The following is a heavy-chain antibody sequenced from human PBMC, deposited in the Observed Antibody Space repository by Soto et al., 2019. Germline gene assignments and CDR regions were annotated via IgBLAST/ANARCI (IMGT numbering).Heavy chain of an antibody. J-gene: IGHJ4*02. Sequence: QVQLVQSGAEVKKPGASVKVSCKTSGYTFTTYGISWVRQAPGQGLEWMGWISTDIGNTNYAQKVQDRVTMTTDTSTSTAYMELWSLGSDDTAVYYCARFNCISSSCYEGYFDYWGQGTLVTVSS. CDR1: GYTFTTYG. CDR2: ISTDIGNT. V-gene: IGHV1-18*01. D-gene: IGHD2-2*01. CDR3: ARFNCISSSCYEGYFDY.